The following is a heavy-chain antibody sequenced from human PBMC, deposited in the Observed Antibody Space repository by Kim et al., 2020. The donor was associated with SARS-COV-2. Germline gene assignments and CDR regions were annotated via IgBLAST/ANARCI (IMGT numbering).Heavy chain of an antibody. CDR3: AGRGTVVGTFDY. Sequence: NNARKIQGRVTMTTGTSTSTAYMELRSLRSDDTAVYYCAGRGTVVGTFDYWGQGTLVTVSS. D-gene: IGHD1-26*01. V-gene: IGHV1-18*01. J-gene: IGHJ4*02.